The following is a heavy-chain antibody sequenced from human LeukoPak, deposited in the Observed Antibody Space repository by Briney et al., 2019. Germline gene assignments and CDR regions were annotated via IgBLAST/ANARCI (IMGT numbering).Heavy chain of an antibody. J-gene: IGHJ4*02. V-gene: IGHV3-30*04. Sequence: GGPLRLSCAASGFTFSSYAMHWVRQAPGKGLEWVAVISYDGSNKYYADSVKGRFTISRDNSKNTLYLQMNSLRAEDTAVYYCARDSSGQWLVLGPDYWGQGTLVTVSS. CDR3: ARDSSGQWLVLGPDY. CDR1: GFTFSSYA. CDR2: ISYDGSNK. D-gene: IGHD6-19*01.